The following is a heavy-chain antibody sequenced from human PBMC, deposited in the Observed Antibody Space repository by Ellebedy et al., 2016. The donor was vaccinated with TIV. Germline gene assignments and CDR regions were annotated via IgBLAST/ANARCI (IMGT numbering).Heavy chain of an antibody. D-gene: IGHD3-10*02. V-gene: IGHV4-39*01. CDR3: AKSKETYVQGADPYDY. CDR2: IYYTGTT. CDR1: SASVSSSAYY. J-gene: IGHJ4*02. Sequence: SETLSLXXDVSSASVSSSAYYWGWVRQPPGKGLEWVGTIYYTGTTYYNPSLKSRVTLSMDTSKNQFSLTVNSVTAADTAVYYCAKSKETYVQGADPYDYWGQGTLVTVSS.